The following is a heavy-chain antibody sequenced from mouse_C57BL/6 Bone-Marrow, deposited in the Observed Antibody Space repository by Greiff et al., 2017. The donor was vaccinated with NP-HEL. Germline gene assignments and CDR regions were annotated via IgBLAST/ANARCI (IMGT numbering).Heavy chain of an antibody. J-gene: IGHJ3*01. CDR3: AREGGDYGSPFAY. V-gene: IGHV3-6*01. Sequence: EVKLMESGPGLVKPSQSLSLTCSVTGYSIISGYYWNWIRQFPGNKLEWMAYISYDGSNNYNPSLKNRISITRDISKNQFFLKLTSVTTEDTATYYCAREGGDYGSPFAYWGQGTLVTVSA. D-gene: IGHD1-1*01. CDR1: GYSIISGYY. CDR2: ISYDGSN.